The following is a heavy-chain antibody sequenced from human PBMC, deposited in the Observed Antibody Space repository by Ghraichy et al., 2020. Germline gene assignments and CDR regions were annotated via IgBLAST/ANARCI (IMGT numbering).Heavy chain of an antibody. CDR3: ASEPGYCISSSCYGGWFDP. J-gene: IGHJ5*02. CDR2: INHSGST. Sequence: SETLSLTCAVYGGSVSGYYWSWIRQPPGKGLEWIGEINHSGSTNYNPSLKSRVTISVDTSKNQFSLKLSSVSAADTAVYYCASEPGYCISSSCYGGWFDPWGQGTLVTVSS. V-gene: IGHV4-34*01. D-gene: IGHD2-2*01. CDR1: GGSVSGYY.